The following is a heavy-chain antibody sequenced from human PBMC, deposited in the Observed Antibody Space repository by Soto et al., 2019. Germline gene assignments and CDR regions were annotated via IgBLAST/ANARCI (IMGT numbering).Heavy chain of an antibody. J-gene: IGHJ5*02. CDR2: ISSSSSTI. CDR3: AGDLVGPTRVGFDA. Sequence: EVQLVESGGGLVQPGGSLRLSCAASGFTFSSYSMNWVRQAPGKGLEWVSYISSSSSTIYYADSVKGRFTISRDNAKNALDLQMNGLRAEDTAVYYCAGDLVGPTRVGFDAWGQGTRVTVSS. D-gene: IGHD1-26*01. CDR1: GFTFSSYS. V-gene: IGHV3-48*01.